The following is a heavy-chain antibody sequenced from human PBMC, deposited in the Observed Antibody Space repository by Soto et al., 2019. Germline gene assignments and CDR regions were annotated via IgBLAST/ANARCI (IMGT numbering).Heavy chain of an antibody. J-gene: IGHJ4*02. CDR3: AREGGSSTYYPLELDF. CDR2: IAPFKGKT. Sequence: ASVKVSCKASGYIFNHYGINWVRQAPGQGLEWVGWIAPFKGKTNSLQRLQDRISMTIDTSASTAYLEVRSLTSDDTGVYFCAREGGSSTYYPLELDFWGQGTLVTVSS. CDR1: GYIFNHYG. D-gene: IGHD6-13*01. V-gene: IGHV1-18*01.